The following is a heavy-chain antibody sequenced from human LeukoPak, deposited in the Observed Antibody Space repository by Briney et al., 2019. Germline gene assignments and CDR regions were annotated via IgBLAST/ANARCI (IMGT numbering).Heavy chain of an antibody. Sequence: ASVKVSCKASRYTFTGYYMHWGRQAPGQGLEWMGWIDPNSGGAKYAQMFHDRVTMTRDTSIGTVYMELNRLRSDDTAVYYCASVDLLYINWGQGTLVTVSS. J-gene: IGHJ4*02. CDR1: RYTFTGYY. CDR3: ASVDLLYIN. D-gene: IGHD2-15*01. CDR2: IDPNSGGA. V-gene: IGHV1-2*02.